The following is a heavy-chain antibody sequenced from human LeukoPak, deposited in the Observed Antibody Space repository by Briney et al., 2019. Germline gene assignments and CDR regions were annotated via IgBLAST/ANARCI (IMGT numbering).Heavy chain of an antibody. CDR2: ISGSGGST. CDR3: AKRGSGWQGTDY. Sequence: PGGSLRLSCAASGFTFSSYAMSWVRQAPGKGLGWVSAISGSGGSTYYADSVKGRFTISRDNSKNTLYLQMNSLRAEDTAVYYCAKRGSGWQGTDYWGQGTLVTVSS. CDR1: GFTFSSYA. D-gene: IGHD6-19*01. J-gene: IGHJ4*02. V-gene: IGHV3-23*01.